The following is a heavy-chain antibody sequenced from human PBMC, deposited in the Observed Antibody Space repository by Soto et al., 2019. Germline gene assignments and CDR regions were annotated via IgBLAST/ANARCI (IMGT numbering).Heavy chain of an antibody. D-gene: IGHD5-18*01. CDR2: IYYSGST. V-gene: IGHV4-39*01. CDR1: GGSISSSSYY. CDR3: ARHSWIPLWKY. Sequence: QLQLQESGPGLVKPSETLSLTCTVSGGSISSSSYYWGWIRQPPGKGLEWIGSIYYSGSTYSNPSLTIRVTLSVDTSKNQFSLTLSSVTAPHPAVYYCARHSWIPLWKYWGQGTLVTVSS. J-gene: IGHJ4*02.